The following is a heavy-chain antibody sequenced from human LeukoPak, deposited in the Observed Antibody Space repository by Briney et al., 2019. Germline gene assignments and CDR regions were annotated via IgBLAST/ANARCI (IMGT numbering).Heavy chain of an antibody. J-gene: IGHJ6*03. Sequence: SETLSLTCTVSGDSISTYQWSWIRQPPGKELEWIGNVYYSGSANYNPSLKSRVIISVDTSKNQFSLKLSPVIAADTAVYYCAREIRGYSSGGDYYYYYYMDVWGKGTTVTVSS. CDR1: GDSISTYQ. V-gene: IGHV4-59*01. CDR2: VYYSGSA. CDR3: AREIRGYSSGGDYYYYYYMDV. D-gene: IGHD6-19*01.